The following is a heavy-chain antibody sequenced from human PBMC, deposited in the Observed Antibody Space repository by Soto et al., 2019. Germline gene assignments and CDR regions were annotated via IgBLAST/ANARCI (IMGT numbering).Heavy chain of an antibody. CDR2: INDGNGNT. CDR3: ASGPGGPDGPGDY. J-gene: IGHJ4*02. CDR1: GYTFTSYA. Sequence: QVQLVQSGAEVKKPGASVNVSCKASGYTFTSYAMHWVCQAPGQRLEWMGWINDGNGNTKYSQKFQGRVTITRDTSASTAYMELSSLRSEDTAVYYCASGPGGPDGPGDYWGQGTLVTVSS. D-gene: IGHD2-15*01. V-gene: IGHV1-3*01.